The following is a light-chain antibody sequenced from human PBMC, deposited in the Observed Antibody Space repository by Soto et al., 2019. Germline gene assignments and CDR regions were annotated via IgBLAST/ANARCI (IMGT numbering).Light chain of an antibody. CDR2: DVS. Sequence: QSALTQPASVSGSSGQSITISCTGTSSDVGGYNYVSWYQQHPGKAPKLMIYDVSNRPSGVSNRFSGSKSGNTASLTISGLQAEDEADYYCSSYTSSSTLVFFGTGTKLTVL. CDR1: SSDVGGYNY. CDR3: SSYTSSSTLVF. V-gene: IGLV2-14*01. J-gene: IGLJ1*01.